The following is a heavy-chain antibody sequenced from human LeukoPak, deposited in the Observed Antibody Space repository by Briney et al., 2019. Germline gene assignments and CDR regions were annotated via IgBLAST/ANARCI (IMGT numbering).Heavy chain of an antibody. CDR2: IYSGGST. CDR1: GFTVSSNY. D-gene: IGHD3-10*01. V-gene: IGHV3-66*01. J-gene: IGHJ4*02. Sequence: PGGSLRLSCAASGFTVSSNYMSWVRRAPGKGLEWVSVIYSGGSTYYADSVKGRFTISRDNSKNTLYLQMNSLRAEDTAVYYCARSTEGFGELFMFDYWGQGTLVTVSS. CDR3: ARSTEGFGELFMFDY.